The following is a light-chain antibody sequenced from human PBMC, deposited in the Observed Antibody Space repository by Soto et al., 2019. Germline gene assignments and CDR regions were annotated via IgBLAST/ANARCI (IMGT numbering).Light chain of an antibody. CDR3: QQSET. V-gene: IGKV1-5*03. CDR2: KAS. CDR1: QSISSW. J-gene: IGKJ1*01. Sequence: DIQMTQSPSTLSASVGDRVTITCRASQSISSWLAWYQQKPGKAPKLLIYKASSLESGVPSRFSGSGSGTEFTLTISSLQPDDFAPYYCQQSETFGQGTKVEIK.